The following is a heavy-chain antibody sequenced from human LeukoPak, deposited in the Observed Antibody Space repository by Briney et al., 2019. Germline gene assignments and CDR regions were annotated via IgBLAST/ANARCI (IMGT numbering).Heavy chain of an antibody. CDR2: ISSNGGST. J-gene: IGHJ4*02. CDR3: AKRGRYYFDQ. CDR1: GFTFSSYA. D-gene: IGHD1-1*01. V-gene: IGHV3-64*04. Sequence: GGSLRLSCSASGFTFSSYAMNWVRQAPGKGLEYVSAISSNGGSTYYADSVKGRFTISRDNSKNTLYLQINSLRAEDTAVYYCAKRGRYYFDQWGQGTLVTVSS.